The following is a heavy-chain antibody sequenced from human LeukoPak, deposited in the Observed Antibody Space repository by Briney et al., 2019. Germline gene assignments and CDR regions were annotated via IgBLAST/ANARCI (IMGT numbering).Heavy chain of an antibody. J-gene: IGHJ4*02. V-gene: IGHV4-4*09. CDR3: ARQSSRTIFGVVILGSFDY. CDR1: GGSISSYY. CDR2: IYSSGST. Sequence: SETLSLTCTVSGGSISSYYWSWIRQPSGKGLEWIGYIYSSGSTNYTPSLKRRVTISVDTSKNQFSLKLSSVTAADTAVYYCARQSSRTIFGVVILGSFDYWGQGILVTVSS. D-gene: IGHD3-3*01.